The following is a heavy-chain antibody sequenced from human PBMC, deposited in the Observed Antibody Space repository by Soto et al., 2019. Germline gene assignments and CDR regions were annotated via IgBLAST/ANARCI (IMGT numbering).Heavy chain of an antibody. D-gene: IGHD6-13*01. CDR1: GGTFNSYA. CDR2: ISSNGGST. CDR3: ARVNSISWYFVDY. Sequence: PRGSLKLSCAASGGTFNSYAMYWVRKDPGKGLDYVSAISSNGGSTYYANSVKGRFTISRDNSKTTLYLQMGSLRADYFAVYYCARVNSISWYFVDYWGQG. V-gene: IGHV3-64*01. J-gene: IGHJ4*02.